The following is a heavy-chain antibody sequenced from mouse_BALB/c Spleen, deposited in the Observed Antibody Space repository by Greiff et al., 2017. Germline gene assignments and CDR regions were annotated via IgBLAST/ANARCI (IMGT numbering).Heavy chain of an antibody. Sequence: EVMLVESGAELVRPGALVKLSCKASGFNIKDYYMHWVKQRPEQGLEWIGWIDPENGNTIYDPKFQGKASITADTSSNTAYLQLSSLTSEDTAVYYCARGATGTWFAYWGQGTLVTVSA. V-gene: IGHV14-1*02. D-gene: IGHD4-1*02. CDR1: GFNIKDYY. CDR3: ARGATGTWFAY. J-gene: IGHJ3*01. CDR2: IDPENGNT.